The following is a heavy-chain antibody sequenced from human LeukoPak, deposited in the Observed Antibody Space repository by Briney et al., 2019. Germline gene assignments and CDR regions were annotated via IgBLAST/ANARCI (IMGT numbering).Heavy chain of an antibody. Sequence: GGSLRLCCAASGFTFSSYGMRWVRQAPGKGLEWVAVIWYDGSNKYYADSVKGRFTISRDNSKNTLYLQMNSLRAEDTAVYYCARDSYGLDYWGQGTLVTVSS. CDR1: GFTFSSYG. D-gene: IGHD5-18*01. V-gene: IGHV3-33*01. CDR3: ARDSYGLDY. CDR2: IWYDGSNK. J-gene: IGHJ4*02.